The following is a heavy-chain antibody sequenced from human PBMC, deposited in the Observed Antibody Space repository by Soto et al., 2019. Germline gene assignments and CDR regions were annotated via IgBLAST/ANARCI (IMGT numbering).Heavy chain of an antibody. Sequence: QVQLVQSGAEVKKPGASVKVSCKAIGYSFTSHYMHWVRQAPGQGLEWMGTIYPGGVNIGYAQKFKGRVTMTTDTSTSTVYMELISLTSEYTAVYYCASHQSWHYLVCWFDPWGQGTLVTVSS. CDR3: ASHQSWHYLVCWFDP. CDR2: IYPGGVNI. J-gene: IGHJ5*02. D-gene: IGHD1-7*01. V-gene: IGHV1-46*03. CDR1: GYSFTSHY.